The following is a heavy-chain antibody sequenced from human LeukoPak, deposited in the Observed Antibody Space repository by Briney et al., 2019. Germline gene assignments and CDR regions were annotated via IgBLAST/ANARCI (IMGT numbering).Heavy chain of an antibody. J-gene: IGHJ4*02. CDR3: ARGGGSYDY. CDR2: ISGDSNYI. D-gene: IGHD1-26*01. V-gene: IGHV3-21*01. Sequence: GGSLRLSCAASGFTFSSYSINCVRQAPGKGLEWVSSISGDSNYIYYADSVRGRFTISRDNTKTALYLQMNSLRADDTAVYYCARGGGSYDYWGQGTLVTVSS. CDR1: GFTFSSYS.